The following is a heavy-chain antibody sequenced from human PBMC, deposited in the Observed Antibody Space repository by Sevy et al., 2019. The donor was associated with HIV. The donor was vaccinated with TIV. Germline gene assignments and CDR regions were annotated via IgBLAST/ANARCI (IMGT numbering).Heavy chain of an antibody. Sequence: ASVKVSCMVSGYTLSKLSMHWVRQAPGKGPEWMGGFDPEDGETIYAQKFQGRVTMTEDTSKDTAYMEQSSLRSEDTAVYYCATLDFWSDYPLYGMDVWGQGTTVTVSS. J-gene: IGHJ6*02. CDR2: FDPEDGET. CDR1: GYTLSKLS. CDR3: ATLDFWSDYPLYGMDV. V-gene: IGHV1-24*01. D-gene: IGHD3-3*01.